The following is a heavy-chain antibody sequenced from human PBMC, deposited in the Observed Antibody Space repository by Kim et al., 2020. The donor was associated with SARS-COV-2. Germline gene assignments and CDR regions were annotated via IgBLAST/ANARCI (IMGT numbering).Heavy chain of an antibody. CDR2: ISSSSSYT. J-gene: IGHJ6*02. Sequence: GGSLRLSCAASGFTFSDYYMSWIRQAPGKGLEWVSYISSSSSYTNYADSVKGRFTISRDNAKNSLYLQMNSLRAEDTAVYYCARVGYDYVWGSYRGYYYYYRMDLWGQGTTVTVSS. V-gene: IGHV3-11*05. CDR3: ARVGYDYVWGSYRGYYYYYRMDL. CDR1: GFTFSDYY. D-gene: IGHD3-16*02.